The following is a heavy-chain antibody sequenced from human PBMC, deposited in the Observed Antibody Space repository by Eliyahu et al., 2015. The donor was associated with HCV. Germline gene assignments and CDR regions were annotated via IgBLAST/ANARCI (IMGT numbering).Heavy chain of an antibody. Sequence: QLQLQESGPGLVKPSETLSLTCTVSGGSIXSSSYYWGWIRQPPGKGLEWIGSIYYSGSTYYNPSLKSRVTISVDTSKNQFSLKLSSVTAADTAVYYCAAQRRDGYNLLDYWGQGTLVTVSS. CDR3: AAQRRDGYNLLDY. CDR2: IYYSGST. CDR1: GGSIXSSSYY. J-gene: IGHJ4*02. D-gene: IGHD5-24*01. V-gene: IGHV4-39*01.